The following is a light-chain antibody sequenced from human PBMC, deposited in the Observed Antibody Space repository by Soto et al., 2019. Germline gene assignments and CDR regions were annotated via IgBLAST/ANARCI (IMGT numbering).Light chain of an antibody. CDR3: QQFPSSLYT. Sequence: EIVLTQSPGTLSLSPGERATLSCRASQSVSSSYLAWYQQQPGQAPRLLIYDASISSTGIPVRFSGSESVTDFTLTITRLEPEAVELYYCQQFPSSLYTFCHGTNLQSK. V-gene: IGKV3-20*01. CDR1: QSVSSSY. CDR2: DAS. J-gene: IGKJ2*01.